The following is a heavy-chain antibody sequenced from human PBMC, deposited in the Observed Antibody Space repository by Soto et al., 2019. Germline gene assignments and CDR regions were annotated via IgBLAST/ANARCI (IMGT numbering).Heavy chain of an antibody. V-gene: IGHV3-15*01. CDR3: TTHKNVLLWFGELDV. D-gene: IGHD3-10*01. Sequence: PGGSLRLSCAACGVTVCNAWMSWVRQAPGKGLEWVGRIKSKTDGGTTDYAAPVKGRFTISRDDSKNTLYLQMNSLKTEDTAVYYCTTHKNVLLWFGELDVWGQGTTVTVSS. CDR2: IKSKTDGGTT. J-gene: IGHJ6*02. CDR1: GVTVCNAW.